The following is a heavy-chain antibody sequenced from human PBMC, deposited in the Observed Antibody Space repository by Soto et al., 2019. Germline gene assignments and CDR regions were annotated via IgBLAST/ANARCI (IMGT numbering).Heavy chain of an antibody. CDR1: GGSISSYY. CDR2: IYYSGST. J-gene: IGHJ5*01. Sequence: SETLSLTCTVSGGSISSYYWSWIRQPPGKGLEWIGYIYYSGSTNYNPSLKSRVTISVDTSKNQFSLKLSSVTAADTAVYYCARLGRYYQSLDSWGPGTLVTSPQ. V-gene: IGHV4-59*08. CDR3: ARLGRYYQSLDS. D-gene: IGHD3-10*01.